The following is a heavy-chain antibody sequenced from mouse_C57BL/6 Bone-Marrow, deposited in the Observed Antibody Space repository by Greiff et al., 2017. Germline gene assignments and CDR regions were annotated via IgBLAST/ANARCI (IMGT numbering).Heavy chain of an antibody. J-gene: IGHJ2*01. Sequence: EVQLQQSGAELVRPGASVKLSCTASGFNIKDDYMHWVKQRPEQGLEWIGWIDPENGDTEYASKFQGKATIPADTSSNTAYLQLSSLTSEDTAVYYCTTEGAGYWGQGTTLTVSS. V-gene: IGHV14-4*01. D-gene: IGHD3-3*01. CDR1: GFNIKDDY. CDR2: IDPENGDT. CDR3: TTEGAGY.